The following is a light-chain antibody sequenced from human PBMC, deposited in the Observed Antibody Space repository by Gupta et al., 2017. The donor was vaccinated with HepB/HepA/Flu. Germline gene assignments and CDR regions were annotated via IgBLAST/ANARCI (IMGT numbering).Light chain of an antibody. CDR3: SSYTSSSTPVV. CDR2: DVS. J-gene: IGLJ2*01. Sequence: QSXLTXPXSLSGXXXPSLTISCTGTSSDVGGYNYVSWYQHHPGKAPKLMIYDVSNRPSGVSNRFSGSKSGNTASLTISGLQAEDEADYYCSSYTSSSTPVVFGGGTKLTVL. CDR1: SSDVGGYNY. V-gene: IGLV2-14*03.